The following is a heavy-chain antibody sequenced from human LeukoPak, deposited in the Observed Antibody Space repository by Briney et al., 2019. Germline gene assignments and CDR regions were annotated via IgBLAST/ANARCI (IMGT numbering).Heavy chain of an antibody. CDR2: IWHDGSNK. J-gene: IGHJ4*02. V-gene: IGHV3-33*03. CDR3: ANNFVY. Sequence: PGGSLRLSCATSGFTFSNYGMHWVRQAPGKGLEWVAVIWHDGSNKYYADSVKGRFTVSRDNSKNTLYLQMNSLRAEDTAVYYCANNFVYWGQGTLVTVSS. CDR1: GFTFSNYG.